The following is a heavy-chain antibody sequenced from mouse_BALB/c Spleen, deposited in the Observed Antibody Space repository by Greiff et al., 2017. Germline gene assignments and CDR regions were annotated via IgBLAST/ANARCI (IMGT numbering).Heavy chain of an antibody. CDR2: IWAGGST. CDR3: ARGPPGGYGSSYTWFAY. D-gene: IGHD1-1*01. CDR1: GFSLTSYG. V-gene: IGHV2-9*02. Sequence: QVQLQQSGPGLVAPSQSLSITCTVSGFSLTSYGVHWVRQPPGKGLEWLGVIWAGGSTNYNSALMSRLSISKDNSKSQVFLKMNSLQTDDTAMYYCARGPPGGYGSSYTWFAYWGQGTLVTVSA. J-gene: IGHJ3*01.